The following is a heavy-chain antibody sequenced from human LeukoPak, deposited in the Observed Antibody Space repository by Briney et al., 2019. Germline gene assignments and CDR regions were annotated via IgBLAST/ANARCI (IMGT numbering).Heavy chain of an antibody. CDR1: GASISRDY. D-gene: IGHD3-10*01. V-gene: IGHV4-59*01. J-gene: IGHJ5*02. CDR3: TRDSGTTGEVKFDP. Sequence: SETLSLTCTVSGASISRDYWTWIRQPPGKGLEWIGYIYNGGSTTYSPSLNSRVTISLDTSNNQVSLRLSSVTAADTAVYYCTRDSGTTGEVKFDPWGQGTLVAVSS. CDR2: IYNGGST.